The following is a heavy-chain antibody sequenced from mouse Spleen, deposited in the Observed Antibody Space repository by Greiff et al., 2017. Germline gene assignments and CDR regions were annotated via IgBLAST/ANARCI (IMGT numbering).Heavy chain of an antibody. CDR3: ARWLLGHYYAMDY. V-gene: IGHV1-69*01. CDR1: GYTFTSYW. Sequence: QVQLKQPGAELVMPGASVKLSCKASGYTFTSYWMHWVKQRPGQGLEWIGEIDPSDSYTNYNQKFKGKATLTVDKSSSTAYMQLSSLTSEDSAVYYCARWLLGHYYAMDYWGQGTSVTVSS. J-gene: IGHJ4*01. CDR2: IDPSDSYT. D-gene: IGHD2-3*01.